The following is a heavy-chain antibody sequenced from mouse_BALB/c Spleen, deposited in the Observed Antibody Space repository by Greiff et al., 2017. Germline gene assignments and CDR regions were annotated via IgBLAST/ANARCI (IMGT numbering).Heavy chain of an antibody. V-gene: IGHV1-7*01. Sequence: VQLQQSGAELAKPGASVKMSCKASGYTFTSYWMHWVKQRPGQGLEWIGYINPSTGYTEYNQKFKDKATLTADKSSSTAYMQLSSLTSEDSAVYYCANYYGSSYWYFDYWGQGTTLTVSS. D-gene: IGHD1-1*01. CDR1: GYTFTSYW. CDR2: INPSTGYT. CDR3: ANYYGSSYWYFDY. J-gene: IGHJ2*01.